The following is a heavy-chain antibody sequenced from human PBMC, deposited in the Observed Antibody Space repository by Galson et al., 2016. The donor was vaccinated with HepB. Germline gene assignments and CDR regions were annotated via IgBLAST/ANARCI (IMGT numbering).Heavy chain of an antibody. Sequence: SLRLSCAASGFTFSNSWMPWVRQVPGKGPEWVSRINSDGSTSAYADSVKGRFTISRDNAKNSLFLQMNSLGAEDTALYYCARGLRGVLGYYYGMDVWGKGTTGTVSS. V-gene: IGHV3-74*01. CDR2: INSDGSTS. J-gene: IGHJ6*04. CDR3: ARGLRGVLGYYYGMDV. CDR1: GFTFSNSW. D-gene: IGHD2/OR15-2a*01.